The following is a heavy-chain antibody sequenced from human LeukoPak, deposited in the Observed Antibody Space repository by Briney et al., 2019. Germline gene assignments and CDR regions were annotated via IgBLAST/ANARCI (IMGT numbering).Heavy chain of an antibody. Sequence: QPGGSLRLSCAASGFTFSNYEMNWVRQAPGKGLEWVSYISSSGSTIYYADSVKGRFTISRDNAKNSLYLQMNSLRAEDTAVYYCARLVPPGYYYYYMDVWGKGTTVTVSS. J-gene: IGHJ6*03. CDR1: GFTFSNYE. CDR3: ARLVPPGYYYYYMDV. CDR2: ISSSGSTI. V-gene: IGHV3-48*03.